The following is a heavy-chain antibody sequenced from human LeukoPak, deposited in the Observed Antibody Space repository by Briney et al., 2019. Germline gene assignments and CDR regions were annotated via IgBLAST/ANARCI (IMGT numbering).Heavy chain of an antibody. CDR3: ARGWWLTGYFDY. D-gene: IGHD2-15*01. CDR1: GGSFSGYY. V-gene: IGHV4-34*01. J-gene: IGHJ4*02. CDR2: INHSGST. Sequence: PSETLSLTCAVYGGSFSGYYWSWIRQPPGKGLEWIGEINHSGSTNYNPSLKSRVTISVDTSKNQFSLKLSSVTAADTAVYYCARGWWLTGYFDYWGQGTLVTVSS.